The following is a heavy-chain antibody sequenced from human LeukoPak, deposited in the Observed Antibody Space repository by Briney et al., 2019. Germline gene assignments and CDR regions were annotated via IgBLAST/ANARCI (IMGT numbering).Heavy chain of an antibody. Sequence: GGSLRLSCAASGFTVITNDMAWVRQAPGKGLEWVSVLYSDGNTKYADSVQSRFTISRDNSKNTLYLEMNSLSPDDTAVYYCARGVEPLAANTLAYWGQGTLVTVSS. V-gene: IGHV3-53*01. CDR1: GFTVITND. J-gene: IGHJ4*02. CDR2: LYSDGNT. CDR3: ARGVEPLAANTLAY. D-gene: IGHD1-14*01.